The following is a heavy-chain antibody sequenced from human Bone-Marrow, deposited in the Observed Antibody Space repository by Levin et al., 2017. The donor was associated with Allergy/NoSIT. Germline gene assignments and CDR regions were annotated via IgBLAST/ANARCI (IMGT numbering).Heavy chain of an antibody. CDR1: GGSISSYY. CDR3: ARGKDGSGTRFGYYYYYMDG. CDR2: IYYSGST. Sequence: SQTLSLTCTVSGGSISSYYWSWIRQPPGKGLEWIGYIYYSGSTNYNPSLKSRVTISVDTSKNQFSLKLSSVTAADTAVYYCARGKDGSGTRFGYYYYYMDGWGKGTTVTVSS. D-gene: IGHD3-10*01. J-gene: IGHJ6*03. V-gene: IGHV4-59*01.